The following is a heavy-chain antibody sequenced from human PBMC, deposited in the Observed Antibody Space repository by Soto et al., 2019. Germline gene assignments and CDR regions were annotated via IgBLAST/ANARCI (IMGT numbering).Heavy chain of an antibody. D-gene: IGHD2-15*01. CDR1: GYSFTSYW. J-gene: IGHJ3*02. CDR2: IYPGGFDT. CDR3: ARQYCSGGSCYPSNDAFDI. V-gene: IGHV5-51*01. Sequence: GESLKISCKGSGYSFTSYWIGWVRQMPGKGLEWMGIIYPGGFDTRYSPSFQGQVTFSADKSISTAYLQWSSLKASDTAMYYCARQYCSGGSCYPSNDAFDIWGQGTMVTVSS.